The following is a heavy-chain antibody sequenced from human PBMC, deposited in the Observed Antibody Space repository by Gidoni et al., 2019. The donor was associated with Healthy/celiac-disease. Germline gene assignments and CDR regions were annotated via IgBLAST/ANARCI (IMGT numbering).Heavy chain of an antibody. J-gene: IGHJ4*02. CDR1: GGSISSGSYY. CDR3: ARSAVIVATIERFDY. Sequence: QVQLQESGPGLVKPSQTLSLTCTVSGGSISSGSYYWSWIRQPAGKGLEWIGRIYTSGSTNYNPSLKSRVTISVDTSKNQFSLKLSSVTAADTAVYYCARSAVIVATIERFDYWGQGTLVTVSS. CDR2: IYTSGST. V-gene: IGHV4-61*02. D-gene: IGHD5-12*01.